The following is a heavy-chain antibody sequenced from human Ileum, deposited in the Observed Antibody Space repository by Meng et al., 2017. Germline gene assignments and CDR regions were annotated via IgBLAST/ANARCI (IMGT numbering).Heavy chain of an antibody. J-gene: IGHJ4*02. Sequence: ASLMIFCCPSCYFFTSHSISWWLHATGQRPEWRGQINTKTGKQTFARGFTGRFVFSLDTSVNTVYLEISSLKAEDTAVYFCARDLGPSVTDYSTASFDCWGQGTLVTVSS. D-gene: IGHD3-9*01. CDR3: ARDLGPSVTDYSTASFDC. CDR2: INTKTGKQ. CDR1: CYFFTSHS. V-gene: IGHV7-4-1*02.